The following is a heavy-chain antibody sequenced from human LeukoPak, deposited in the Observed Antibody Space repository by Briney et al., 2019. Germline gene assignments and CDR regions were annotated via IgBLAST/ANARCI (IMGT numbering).Heavy chain of an antibody. CDR2: INPNSGGT. J-gene: IGHJ4*02. CDR1: GYTFTAYY. V-gene: IGHV1-2*02. CDR3: ARAPEACTGIICAIGY. Sequence: ASVKVSCKASGYTFTAYYMHWVRQAPGQGLEWMGWINPNSGGTNSAQKFQGRVAMTRDTSISTAYMELSRLTSDDTAVYYCARAPEACTGIICAIGYWGQGTLVTVSS. D-gene: IGHD2-8*02.